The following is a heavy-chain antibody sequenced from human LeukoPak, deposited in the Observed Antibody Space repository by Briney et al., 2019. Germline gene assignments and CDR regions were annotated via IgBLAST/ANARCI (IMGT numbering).Heavy chain of an antibody. CDR1: GFTFSRYW. CDR3: ARDAVDTANAV. J-gene: IGHJ6*02. CDR2: IKEYGTEK. D-gene: IGHD5-18*01. V-gene: IGHV3-7*01. Sequence: GGSLRLSCEASGFTFSRYWMNWVRQAPGKGLERVANIKEYGTEKYLVDSVKGRFTISRDNAKNTLYLQMNSLRAEDTAVYYCARDAVDTANAVWGQGTTVTVSS.